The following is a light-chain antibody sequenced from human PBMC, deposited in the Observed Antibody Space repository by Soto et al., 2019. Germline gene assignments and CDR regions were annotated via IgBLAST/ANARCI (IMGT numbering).Light chain of an antibody. CDR1: SSDIGNYNY. V-gene: IGLV2-14*01. Sequence: QSVLTQPASVSGSPGQSITISCTGTSSDIGNYNYVSWYQQYPGKVPNLIIYEVSNRPSGVSNRFSGSKSGNTASLTISGLQAQEEADYYCSSFTGIRTPYVFGTGTKVTV. CDR3: SSFTGIRTPYV. CDR2: EVS. J-gene: IGLJ1*01.